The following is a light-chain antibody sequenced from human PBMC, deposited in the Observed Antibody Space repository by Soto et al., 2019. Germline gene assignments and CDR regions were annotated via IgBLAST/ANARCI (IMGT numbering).Light chain of an antibody. J-gene: IGLJ2*01. V-gene: IGLV9-49*02. CDR2: VGTGGIVG. CDR3: GADHDSGSNVV. Sequence: QPVLTQPPSASASLGASVTLTCTLSSGYSDYKVDWYQQRPGKGPRFVMRVGTGGIVGSKGDGIPDRFSVMGSGLNRSLTIENIQEEDESDYHCGADHDSGSNVVFGGGTKLTVL. CDR1: SGYSDYK.